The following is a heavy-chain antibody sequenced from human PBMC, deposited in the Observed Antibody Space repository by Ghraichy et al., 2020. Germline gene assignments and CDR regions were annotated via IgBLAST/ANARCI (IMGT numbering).Heavy chain of an antibody. CDR3: ARHEGKGFDY. V-gene: IGHV4-59*08. CDR2: IYYSGST. J-gene: IGHJ4*02. CDR1: GGSISSYY. Sequence: SETLSLTCTVSGGSISSYYWSWIRQPPGKGLEWIGFIYYSGSTKYNPSLKSRVTISVDTSENQFSLNLSSVTAADTAVYFCARHEGKGFDYWGQGTLVTVSS.